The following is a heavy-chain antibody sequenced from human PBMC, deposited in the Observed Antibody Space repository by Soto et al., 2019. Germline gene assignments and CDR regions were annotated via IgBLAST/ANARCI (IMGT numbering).Heavy chain of an antibody. CDR2: INRDGSGT. D-gene: IGHD4-17*01. V-gene: IGHV3-74*01. CDR3: AREIMTTVAIDY. Sequence: PGGSLRLSCAASGFTFSDYWMHWVRQAPEKGLVWVSRINRDGSGTSYADSVKGRFTISRDNAKNTLYLQMNSLRAEDTAVYYCAREIMTTVAIDYWGQGTLVTVSS. CDR1: GFTFSDYW. J-gene: IGHJ4*02.